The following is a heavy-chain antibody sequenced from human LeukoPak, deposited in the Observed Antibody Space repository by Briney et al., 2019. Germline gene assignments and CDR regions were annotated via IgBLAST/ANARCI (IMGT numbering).Heavy chain of an antibody. CDR2: IYHSGST. CDR3: ARGVVVVPAAIWLLGYSYGYYFDY. V-gene: IGHV4-38-2*01. Sequence: SETLSLTCAVSGYSISSGYYWGWIRQPPGKGLEWIGSIYHSGSTYYNPSLKSRVTISVDTSKNQFSLKLSSVTAADTAVYYCARGVVVVPAAIWLLGYSYGYYFDYWGQGTLVTVSS. D-gene: IGHD2-2*01. J-gene: IGHJ4*02. CDR1: GYSISSGYY.